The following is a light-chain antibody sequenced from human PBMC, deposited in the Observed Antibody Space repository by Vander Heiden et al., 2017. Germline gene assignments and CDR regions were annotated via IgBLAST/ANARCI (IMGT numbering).Light chain of an antibody. CDR2: GAS. Sequence: EIVLTQSPGTLSLSPGEIATLSCRASQSVSSGHLAWYQQKPGQAPRLLIHGASIRATGFPDRFSGSESGTDFTLTISRLEPEDFAVYYCQQYDRPPYTFGQGTNLEIK. V-gene: IGKV3-20*01. CDR3: QQYDRPPYT. CDR1: QSVSSGH. J-gene: IGKJ2*01.